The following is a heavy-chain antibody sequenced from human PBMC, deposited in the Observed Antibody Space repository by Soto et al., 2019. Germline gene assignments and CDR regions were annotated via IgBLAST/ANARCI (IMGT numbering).Heavy chain of an antibody. V-gene: IGHV3-74*01. CDR2: INSAGGTT. J-gene: IGHJ6*02. CDR1: GFTFSRYW. CDR3: ASNYAYAEGYYWHGMDV. Sequence: EVQLVESGGGLVLPGGSLRLSCAASGFTFSRYWMHWVRQAPGKGLVWVSRINSAGGTTHYADSVRGRFTISRDNAKNTLYLQMNSLRAEDTAVYYCASNYAYAEGYYWHGMDVWGQGTTVTVSS. D-gene: IGHD3-16*01.